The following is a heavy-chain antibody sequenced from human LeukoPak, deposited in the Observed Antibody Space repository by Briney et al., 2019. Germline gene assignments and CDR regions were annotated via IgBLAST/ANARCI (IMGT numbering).Heavy chain of an antibody. J-gene: IGHJ1*01. Sequence: GGSLRLSCAASGFNFSIHWMTWVRQAPGKGLEWVANIPDDGSEANYVDSVKGRFIISRDNAKNSLSLQMSSLREEDTALYYCARGWAAIPDWGQGTLVTVSS. V-gene: IGHV3-7*01. CDR1: GFNFSIHW. CDR2: IPDDGSEA. D-gene: IGHD2-15*01. CDR3: ARGWAAIPD.